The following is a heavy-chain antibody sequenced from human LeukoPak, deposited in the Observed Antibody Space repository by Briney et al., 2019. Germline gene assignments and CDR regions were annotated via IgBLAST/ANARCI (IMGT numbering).Heavy chain of an antibody. V-gene: IGHV1-3*01. CDR1: GYTFTSYA. D-gene: IGHD2-2*01. J-gene: IGHJ4*02. CDR2: INAGNGNK. CDR3: ARMGLYQLPGLDY. Sequence: ASVKVSCKASGYTFTSYAMHWVRQAAGQRLEWMGWINAGNGNKKYSQKFQGRVTITRDTSASTAYMELSSLRSEDTAVYYCARMGLYQLPGLDYWGQGTLVTASS.